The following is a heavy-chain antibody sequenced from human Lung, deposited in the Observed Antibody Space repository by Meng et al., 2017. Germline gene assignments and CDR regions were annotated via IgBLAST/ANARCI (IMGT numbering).Heavy chain of an antibody. Sequence: GGSLRLSCAASGFTVSHNYISWVRQAPGKGLEWVSVIYSGGNTDYADSVKGRFTISRDNSKNTVFLQINSLRVEDTALYYCARSPIDKYDLSAFPLDYWGQGTLVTVSS. CDR1: GFTVSHNY. CDR2: IYSGGNT. J-gene: IGHJ4*02. V-gene: IGHV3-66*02. CDR3: ARSPIDKYDLSAFPLDY. D-gene: IGHD3-16*01.